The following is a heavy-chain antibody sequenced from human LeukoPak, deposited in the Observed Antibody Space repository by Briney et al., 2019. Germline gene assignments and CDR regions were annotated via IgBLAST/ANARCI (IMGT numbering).Heavy chain of an antibody. Sequence: SGTLSLTCAVSGGSISSSNWWSWVRQPPGKGLEWIGEIYHSGSTNYNPSLKSRVTISVDTSKNQFSLKLSSVTAADTAVFYCASAFSPRYCSSTSCVYYFDYWGQGTLVTVSS. CDR1: GGSISSSNW. CDR3: ASAFSPRYCSSTSCVYYFDY. V-gene: IGHV4-4*02. J-gene: IGHJ4*02. D-gene: IGHD2-2*01. CDR2: IYHSGST.